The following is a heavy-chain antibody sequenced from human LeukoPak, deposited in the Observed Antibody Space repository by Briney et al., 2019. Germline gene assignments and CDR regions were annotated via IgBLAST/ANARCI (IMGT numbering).Heavy chain of an antibody. CDR2: IYTSGSI. CDR1: GGSISSYY. D-gene: IGHD3-16*01. Sequence: PSETLSLTCTVSGGSISSYYWSWIRQPAGKGLEWIGRIYTSGSINYNPSLKSRVTMSVDTSKNQFSLKLSSVTAADTAVYYCARLRWSPSYYYYYMDVWGKGTTVTVSS. J-gene: IGHJ6*03. V-gene: IGHV4-4*07. CDR3: ARLRWSPSYYYYYMDV.